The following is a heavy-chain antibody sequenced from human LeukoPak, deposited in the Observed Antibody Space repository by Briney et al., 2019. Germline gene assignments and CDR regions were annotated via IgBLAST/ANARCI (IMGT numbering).Heavy chain of an antibody. D-gene: IGHD5-18*01. Sequence: NIKQDGSEKYYVDSVKGRFTISRDNAKNSLYLQMNSLRAEDTAVYYCARENSIQLWLHFDYWGQGTLVTVSS. CDR2: IKQDGSEK. CDR3: ARENSIQLWLHFDY. V-gene: IGHV3-7*03. J-gene: IGHJ4*02.